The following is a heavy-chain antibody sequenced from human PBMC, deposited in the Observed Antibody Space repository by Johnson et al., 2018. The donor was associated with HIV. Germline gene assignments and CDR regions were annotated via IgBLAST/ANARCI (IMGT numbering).Heavy chain of an antibody. D-gene: IGHD3-16*01. V-gene: IGHV3-66*04. CDR2: IHSGDTT. CDR1: GFTFSDYY. CDR3: TTLLGGGAFDI. J-gene: IGHJ3*02. Sequence: EQLVESGGGLVKPGGSLRLSCAASGFTFSDYYMSWVRQAPGQGLEWVSVIHSGDTTYYADSVKGRFTISRDNSKNTLYLQMNSLKTEDTAVYYCTTLLGGGAFDIWGQGTMVTVSS.